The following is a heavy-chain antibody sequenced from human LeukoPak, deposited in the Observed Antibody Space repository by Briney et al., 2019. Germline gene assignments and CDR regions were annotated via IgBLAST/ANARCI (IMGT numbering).Heavy chain of an antibody. V-gene: IGHV4-34*01. CDR1: GGSFSGYY. Sequence: PSETLSLTCAVYGGSFSGYYWSWIRQPPGKGLEWIGEINQSGSTHFNPSLKSRVTISVDTSKNQFSLKLSSVTAADTAVYYCARDTYYYDSSGYFDYWGQGTLVTVSS. CDR3: ARDTYYYDSSGYFDY. CDR2: INQSGST. J-gene: IGHJ4*02. D-gene: IGHD3-22*01.